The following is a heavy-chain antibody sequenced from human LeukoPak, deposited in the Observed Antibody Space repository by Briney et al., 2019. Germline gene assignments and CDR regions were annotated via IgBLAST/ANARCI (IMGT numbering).Heavy chain of an antibody. J-gene: IGHJ4*02. CDR2: IRYDGSNK. CDR3: AKLGQLVPEN. D-gene: IGHD6-6*01. Sequence: PGGSLRLSCAASGFTFSSYGMHWVRQAPGKGLEWVAFIRYDGSNKYYADSVKGRFTISRDNSKNTLYLQMNSLRVEDTAVYYCAKLGQLVPENWGQGALVTVSS. V-gene: IGHV3-30*02. CDR1: GFTFSSYG.